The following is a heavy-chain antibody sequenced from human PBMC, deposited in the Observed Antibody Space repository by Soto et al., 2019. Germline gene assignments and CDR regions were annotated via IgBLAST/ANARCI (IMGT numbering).Heavy chain of an antibody. CDR2: ISYDGSIK. D-gene: IGHD3-3*01. Sequence: GGSLRLSCAASGFIFSSYGMHWVRQAPGKGLEWVAIISYDGSIKYYGDSVKGRFSISRDNSKNTLYLQMNSLRAEDTAVYYCAKAEDFWSGYKAIDYWGQGTLVTVSS. J-gene: IGHJ4*02. CDR1: GFIFSSYG. V-gene: IGHV3-30*18. CDR3: AKAEDFWSGYKAIDY.